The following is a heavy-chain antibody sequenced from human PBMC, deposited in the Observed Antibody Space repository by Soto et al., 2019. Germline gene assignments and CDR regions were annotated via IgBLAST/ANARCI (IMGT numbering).Heavy chain of an antibody. CDR3: ARGRVDTVDCRGFYEI. CDR1: GGSFSAYY. V-gene: IGHV4-34*01. D-gene: IGHD2-15*01. CDR2: INHSGGT. J-gene: IGHJ6*02. Sequence: SETLSLTCAVYGGSFSAYYWSWIRQPPGKGLEWIGEINHSGGTSYNPSLKSRVTISVDTSKSQFSLKLTSVTAADRAVYYCARGRVDTVDCRGFYEIWGQGTPVTGFS.